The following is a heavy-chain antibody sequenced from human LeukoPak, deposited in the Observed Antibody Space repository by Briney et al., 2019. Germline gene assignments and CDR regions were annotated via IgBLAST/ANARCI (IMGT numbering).Heavy chain of an antibody. CDR2: ISSSSSYI. CDR1: GFTFSSYS. J-gene: IGHJ5*02. V-gene: IGHV3-21*01. CDR3: ARDGLRNCMFDP. D-gene: IGHD1-14*01. Sequence: PGGSLGLSCAASGFTFSSYSMNWVRQAPGKGLEWVSSISSSSSYIYYADSVKGRFTISRDNAKNSLYLQMNSLRAEDTAVYYCARDGLRNCMFDPWGQGTLVTVSS.